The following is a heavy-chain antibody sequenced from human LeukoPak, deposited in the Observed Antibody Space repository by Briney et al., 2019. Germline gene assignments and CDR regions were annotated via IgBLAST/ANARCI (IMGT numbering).Heavy chain of an antibody. CDR3: ARGTDCSGGSCYYYYGMDV. V-gene: IGHV1-69*04. CDR1: GGTFSSYA. J-gene: IGHJ6*02. CDR2: IIPILGIA. D-gene: IGHD2-15*01. Sequence: SVKVSCKASGGTFSSYAISWVRQAPGQGLEWTGRIIPILGIANYAQKFQGRVTITADKSTSTAYMELSSLRSEDTAVYYCARGTDCSGGSCYYYYGMDVWGQGTTVTVSS.